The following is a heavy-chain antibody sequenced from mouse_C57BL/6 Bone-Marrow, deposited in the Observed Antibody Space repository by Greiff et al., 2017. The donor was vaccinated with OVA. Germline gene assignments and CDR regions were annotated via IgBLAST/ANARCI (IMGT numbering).Heavy chain of an antibody. V-gene: IGHV14-4*01. J-gene: IGHJ2*01. CDR3: TNPLITTVV. Sequence: EVQLQQSGAELVRPGASVKLSCTASGFNIKDDYMHWVKQRPEQGLEWIGWIDPENGDTEYASKFQGKATITADTSSNTAYLQLSSLTSEDTAVYYCTNPLITTVVWGQGTTLTVSS. CDR2: IDPENGDT. CDR1: GFNIKDDY. D-gene: IGHD1-1*01.